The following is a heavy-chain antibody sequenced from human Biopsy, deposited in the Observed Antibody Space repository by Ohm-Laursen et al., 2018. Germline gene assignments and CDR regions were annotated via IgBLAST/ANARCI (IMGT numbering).Heavy chain of an antibody. CDR2: IHHSGST. J-gene: IGHJ6*02. CDR1: GVSITAYY. V-gene: IGHV4-4*09. Sequence: SDTLSLTCPVSGVSITAYYWSWIRQPPGKGLECIGNIHHSGSTNYNPSLKCRLTISVDTSKTQFSLKLSSVTAADTAVYYCARMDCSGGSCHYYSYGMDVWGQGTTVTVSS. D-gene: IGHD2-15*01. CDR3: ARMDCSGGSCHYYSYGMDV.